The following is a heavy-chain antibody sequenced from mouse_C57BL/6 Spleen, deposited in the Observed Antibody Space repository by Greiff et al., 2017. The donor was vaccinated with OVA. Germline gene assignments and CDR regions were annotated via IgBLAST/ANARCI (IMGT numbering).Heavy chain of an antibody. V-gene: IGHV14-4*01. CDR1: GFNIKDDY. D-gene: IGHD2-1*01. CDR2: IDPENGDT. CDR3: TPRYGNYGGY. Sequence: VQLQQSGAELVRPGASVKLSCTASGFNIKDDYMHWVKQRPEQGLEWIGWIDPENGDTEYASKFQGKATITADTSSNTAYLPLSSLTSEDTAVYYCTPRYGNYGGYWGQGTTLTVSS. J-gene: IGHJ2*01.